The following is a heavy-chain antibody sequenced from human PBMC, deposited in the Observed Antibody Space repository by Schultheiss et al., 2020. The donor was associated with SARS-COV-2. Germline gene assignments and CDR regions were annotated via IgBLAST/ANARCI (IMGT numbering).Heavy chain of an antibody. CDR2: IKQDASEK. D-gene: IGHD3-22*01. CDR3: ARDYYYDSSGYYDPSVPYFQH. J-gene: IGHJ1*01. CDR1: GFTFSSYA. V-gene: IGHV3-7*03. Sequence: GGSLRLSCAASGFTFSSYAMSWVRQAPGRGLEWVANIKQDASEKYYVDSVKGRFTISRDNAKNSLYLQMNSLRAEDTAVYYCARDYYYDSSGYYDPSVPYFQHWGQGTLVTVSS.